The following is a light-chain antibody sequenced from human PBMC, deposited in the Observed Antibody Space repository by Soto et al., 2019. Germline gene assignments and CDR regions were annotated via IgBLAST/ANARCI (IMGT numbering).Light chain of an antibody. CDR3: SSYTAG. Sequence: QSVLTQPASVSGSPGQSITISCAGTSNDVGAYDYVSWYQQYPGKAPKLIIYEVNNRPSGVSDRFSGSKSGNTASLTISGLQAEDEADYYCSSYTAGFGTGTQLTVL. V-gene: IGLV2-14*01. CDR2: EVN. J-gene: IGLJ1*01. CDR1: SNDVGAYDY.